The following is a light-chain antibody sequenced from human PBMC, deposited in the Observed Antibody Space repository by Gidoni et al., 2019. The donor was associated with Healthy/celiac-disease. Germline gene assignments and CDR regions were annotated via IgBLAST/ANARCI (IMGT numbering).Light chain of an antibody. J-gene: IGKJ2*03. Sequence: DIQMTQSPSSLSASVGDRVTITCRASQSISSYLNWYQQKPGKAPKLLIYAASNLQSGVPSRFSGSGSGTDFTLTISSLQPEDFATYYCQQSYSTPXRFGQGTKLEIK. CDR2: AAS. CDR3: QQSYSTPXR. V-gene: IGKV1-39*01. CDR1: QSISSY.